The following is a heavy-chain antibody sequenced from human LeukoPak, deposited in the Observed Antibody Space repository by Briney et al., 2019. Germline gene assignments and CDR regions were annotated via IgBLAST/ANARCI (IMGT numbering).Heavy chain of an antibody. CDR2: INPNSGGT. J-gene: IGHJ4*02. Sequence: ASVKVSCKASGYTFTCYYMHWVRQAPGQGLEWMGWINPNSGGTNYALKFQGWVTMTRDTSISTAYMELSRLRSDDTAVYYCARDSRCSSTSCYGLFDYWGQGTLVTVSS. V-gene: IGHV1-2*04. CDR3: ARDSRCSSTSCYGLFDY. D-gene: IGHD2-2*01. CDR1: GYTFTCYY.